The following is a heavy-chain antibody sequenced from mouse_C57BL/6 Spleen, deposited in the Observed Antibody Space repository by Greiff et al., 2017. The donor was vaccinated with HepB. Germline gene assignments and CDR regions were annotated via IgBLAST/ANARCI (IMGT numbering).Heavy chain of an antibody. V-gene: IGHV1-69*01. Sequence: QVQLQQPGAELVMPGASVKLSCKASGYTFTSYWMHWVKQRPGQGLEWIGEIDPSDSYTNYNQKFKGKSTLTVDKSSSTAYMQLSSLTSEDSAVYYWARWGWGGDYALDYWGQGTSVNVSS. D-gene: IGHD3-3*01. CDR3: ARWGWGGDYALDY. CDR1: GYTFTSYW. CDR2: IDPSDSYT. J-gene: IGHJ4*01.